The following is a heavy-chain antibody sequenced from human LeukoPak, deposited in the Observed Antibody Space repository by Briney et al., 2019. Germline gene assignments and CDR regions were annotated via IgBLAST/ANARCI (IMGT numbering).Heavy chain of an antibody. D-gene: IGHD6-6*01. CDR3: AKDLATKYTLDY. J-gene: IGHJ4*02. Sequence: PGGSLRLSCAASGFTIRSYGIHWVRQAPGKGLEWVALISYDGSDKFFADSVRGRFTISRDNSKNTLYLQMNSLRAEDTAVYYCAKDLATKYTLDYWGQGTLVTVSS. V-gene: IGHV3-30*18. CDR1: GFTIRSYG. CDR2: ISYDGSDK.